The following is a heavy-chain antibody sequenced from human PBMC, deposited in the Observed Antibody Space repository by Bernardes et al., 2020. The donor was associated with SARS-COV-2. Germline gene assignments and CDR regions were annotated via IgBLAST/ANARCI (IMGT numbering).Heavy chain of an antibody. V-gene: IGHV3-7*01. CDR1: GLPYRSLW. CDR3: ATCINCSYHY. J-gene: IGHJ4*02. D-gene: IGHD1-26*01. Sequence: GGTQGLPVASCGLPYRSLWMIWVRQTPGKALEGVVSISQDGSQTYYVESVKRRFSISRDNAKNSLDLQMNSVRAEDTAVYSCATCINCSYHYWGQGTLVMVSS. CDR2: ISQDGSQT.